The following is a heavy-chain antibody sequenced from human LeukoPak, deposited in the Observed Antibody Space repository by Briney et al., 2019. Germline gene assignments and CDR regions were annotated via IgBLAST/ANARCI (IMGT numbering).Heavy chain of an antibody. CDR1: GYTFTSYG. Sequence: GASVKVSCKASGYTFTSYGITWVRQAPGQGLEWIGWTSADNGNTKYGQKVHGRVTMTTDTSTTTAYMELRSLRSDDTAVYYCARRDYGSGRYPYYYGLDVWGQGTTVTVSS. V-gene: IGHV1-18*01. CDR2: TSADNGNT. D-gene: IGHD3-10*01. CDR3: ARRDYGSGRYPYYYGLDV. J-gene: IGHJ6*02.